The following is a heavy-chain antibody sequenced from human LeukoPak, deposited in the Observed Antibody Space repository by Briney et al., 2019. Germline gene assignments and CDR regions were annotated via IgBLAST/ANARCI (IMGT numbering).Heavy chain of an antibody. J-gene: IGHJ4*02. CDR3: ARFNSGGYQHYFDY. Sequence: SETLSLTCTVSGYSISSGYYWGWIRQPPGKGLEWIGSIYYSGSTYYNPSLKSRVTISVDTSKNQFSLKLSSVTAADTAVYYCARFNSGGYQHYFDYWGQGTLVTVSS. CDR2: IYYSGST. D-gene: IGHD1-26*01. CDR1: GYSISSGYY. V-gene: IGHV4-38-2*02.